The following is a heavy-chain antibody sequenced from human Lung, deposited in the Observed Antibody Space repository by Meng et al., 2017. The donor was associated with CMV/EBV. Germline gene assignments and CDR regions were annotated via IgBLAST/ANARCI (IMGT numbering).Heavy chain of an antibody. Sequence: VQLQESGPGLVKPSQTLSLTCTVLDDSINSGHHCWGWIRQPPGKGLEWIGYIYYSGNTFYNPSLKSRTAISVDTSKNQFSLKLRSVTAADTAVYYCARGSNTDINEFFDYWGQGTLVTVSS. CDR1: DDSINSGHHC. V-gene: IGHV4-30-4*08. CDR2: IYYSGNT. CDR3: ARGSNTDINEFFDY. D-gene: IGHD5-12*01. J-gene: IGHJ4*02.